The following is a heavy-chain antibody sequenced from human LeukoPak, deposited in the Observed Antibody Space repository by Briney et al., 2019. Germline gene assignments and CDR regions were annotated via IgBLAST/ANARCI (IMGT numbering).Heavy chain of an antibody. V-gene: IGHV3-23*01. CDR2: ISGSGGRT. D-gene: IGHD5-18*01. Sequence: GGTLRLSCAASGFTLSSYGMSWVRQAPGKGLEWVSTISGSGGRTYYADSVKGRFTISRDNSKNTLYLQMNSLRAEDTAVYYCAKGKGYSWNYYYYMDVWGKGTTVTISS. CDR3: AKGKGYSWNYYYYMDV. J-gene: IGHJ6*03. CDR1: GFTLSSYG.